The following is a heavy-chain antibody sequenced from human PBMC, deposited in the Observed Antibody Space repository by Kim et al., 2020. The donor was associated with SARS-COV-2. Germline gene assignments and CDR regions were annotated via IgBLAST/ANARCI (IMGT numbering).Heavy chain of an antibody. V-gene: IGHV4-61*01. CDR1: GGSVGSGNYY. CDR2: IHYTGST. D-gene: IGHD3-10*01. Sequence: SETLSLTCTFSGGSVGSGNYYWSWIRQPPGKGLEWIGYIHYTGSTTYNPSLKSRVTMSIDTSKKQFSLKLSSVTAADTAVYYCVRVVWFGEPDYWGQGTLVTVSS. J-gene: IGHJ4*02. CDR3: VRVVWFGEPDY.